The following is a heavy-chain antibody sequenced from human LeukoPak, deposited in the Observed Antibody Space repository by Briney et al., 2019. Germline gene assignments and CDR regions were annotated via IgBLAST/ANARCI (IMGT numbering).Heavy chain of an antibody. D-gene: IGHD7-27*01. V-gene: IGHV1-8*01. Sequence: ASVKVSCTASGYTFTSYDFNWVRQATGQRPEWMGWMSPNSGGTGYAQKFQDRVTMTRNTSISTAYMELSSLRSDDTAVYYCARGPPNWGYDYWGPGTPVTVSS. CDR2: MSPNSGGT. CDR3: ARGPPNWGYDY. J-gene: IGHJ4*02. CDR1: GYTFTSYD.